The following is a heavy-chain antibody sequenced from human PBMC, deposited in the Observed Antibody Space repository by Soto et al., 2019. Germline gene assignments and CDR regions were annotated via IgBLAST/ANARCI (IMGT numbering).Heavy chain of an antibody. D-gene: IGHD2-8*01. CDR1: GGSISSSSYY. V-gene: IGHV4-39*01. CDR3: AILLRTNGHRIDY. Sequence: PSETLSLTCTVSGGSISSSSYYWGWIRQPPGKGLEWIGSIYYSGSTYYNPSLKSRVTISVDTSKNQFSLKLSSVTAADTAVYYCAILLRTNGHRIDYWGQGTLVTVSS. CDR2: IYYSGST. J-gene: IGHJ4*02.